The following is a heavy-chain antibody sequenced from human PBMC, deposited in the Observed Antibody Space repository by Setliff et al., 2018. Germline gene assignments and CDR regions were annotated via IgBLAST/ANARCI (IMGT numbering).Heavy chain of an antibody. D-gene: IGHD2-21*02. CDR3: VRDWFCSGGDCSDVFDF. Sequence: AASVKVSCKASGYTFTSYGFSWVRQAPGQGLEWMGRISVYNGNTNYGQKYQGRVAMTTDTSTNTVYMELRSLRSDDTAVYFCVRDWFCSGGDCSDVFDFWGQGTMV. J-gene: IGHJ3*01. CDR1: GYTFTSYG. CDR2: ISVYNGNT. V-gene: IGHV1-18*01.